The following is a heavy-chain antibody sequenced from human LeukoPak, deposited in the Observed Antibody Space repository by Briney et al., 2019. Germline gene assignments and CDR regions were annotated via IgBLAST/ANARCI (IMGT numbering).Heavy chain of an antibody. V-gene: IGHV3-53*01. CDR3: TRDWGSDNWFDP. Sequence: GGSLRLSCAASGFTVSSNYMTWVRQAPGKGLEWVSVIYSGGSTYYADSVKGRFTISRDNSKNTLYLQMNSLRAEDTAVYYCTRDWGSDNWFDPWGQGTLVTVSS. J-gene: IGHJ5*02. CDR1: GFTVSSNY. D-gene: IGHD7-27*01. CDR2: IYSGGST.